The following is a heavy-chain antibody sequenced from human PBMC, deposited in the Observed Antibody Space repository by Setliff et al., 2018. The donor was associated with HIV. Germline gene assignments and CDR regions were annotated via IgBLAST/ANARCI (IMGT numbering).Heavy chain of an antibody. J-gene: IGHJ5*02. D-gene: IGHD2-21*02. Sequence: SETPSLTCAVSGYSISSNFLWGWVRQPPGQGLEWIGSIHHAGSTYYNPSLKSRVRISLDTSKNQFSLKLSSVTAADTAVYYCARHDCGGNCDINWFDPWGQGTLVTVSS. V-gene: IGHV4-38-2*01. CDR2: IHHAGST. CDR1: GYSISSNFL. CDR3: ARHDCGGNCDINWFDP.